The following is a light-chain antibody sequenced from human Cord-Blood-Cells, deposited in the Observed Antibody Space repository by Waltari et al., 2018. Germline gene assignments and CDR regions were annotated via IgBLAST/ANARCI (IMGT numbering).Light chain of an antibody. CDR3: QKYNSAALT. CDR2: AAS. J-gene: IGKJ3*01. CDR1: QGISNF. Sequence: DIQITQSPSSLSASVGDRVTITCRASQGISNFLAWYQKKPGKVPKLLIYAASTLQSGVPSRFSGSGSETDFTLTLSSLLPEDVATYYCQKYNSAALTFGPGTKVDI. V-gene: IGKV1-27*01.